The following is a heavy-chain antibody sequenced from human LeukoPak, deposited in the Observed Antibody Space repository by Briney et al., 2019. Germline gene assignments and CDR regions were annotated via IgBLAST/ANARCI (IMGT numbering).Heavy chain of an antibody. D-gene: IGHD4-17*01. CDR1: GGSFSGYY. Sequence: SETLSLTCAVYGGSFSGYYWSWIRQPPGKGLEWIGEINRSGSTYYNPSLKSRVTISVDTSKNQFSLRLDSVTAADTAMYYCASLSYGDFVVDYWGQGTLVTVSS. V-gene: IGHV4-34*01. J-gene: IGHJ4*02. CDR2: INRSGST. CDR3: ASLSYGDFVVDY.